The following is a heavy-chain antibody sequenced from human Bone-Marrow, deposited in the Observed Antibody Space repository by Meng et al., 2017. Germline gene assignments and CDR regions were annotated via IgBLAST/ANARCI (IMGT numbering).Heavy chain of an antibody. D-gene: IGHD3-9*01. CDR1: GFTFSSYS. J-gene: IGHJ3*02. CDR3: ARDAILELPDAFDI. CDR2: IWYDGSNK. Sequence: GGSLRLSCAASGFTFSSYSMNWVRQAPGKGLEWVAVIWYDGSNKYYADSVKGRFTISRDNSKNTLYLQMNSLRAEDTAVYYCARDAILELPDAFDIWGQGTMVTVSS. V-gene: IGHV3-33*08.